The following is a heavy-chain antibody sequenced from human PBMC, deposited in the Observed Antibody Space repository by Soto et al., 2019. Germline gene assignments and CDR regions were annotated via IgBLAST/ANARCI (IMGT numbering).Heavy chain of an antibody. V-gene: IGHV1-3*01. D-gene: IGHD3-10*01. CDR3: ARGDSAGSDWLDP. CDR1: GYTFTSYA. J-gene: IGHJ5*02. CDR2: INAGNGNT. Sequence: ASVKVSCKASGYTFTSYAMHWVRQAPGQRLEWMGWINAGNGNTKYSQKFQGRVTISMDTSKNQFSLMLNSVTAVDTAIYYCARGDSAGSDWLDPWGQGILVTSPQ.